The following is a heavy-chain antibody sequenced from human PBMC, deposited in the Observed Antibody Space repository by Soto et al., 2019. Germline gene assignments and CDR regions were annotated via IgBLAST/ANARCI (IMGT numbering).Heavy chain of an antibody. CDR3: ARRRPTGYYNY. D-gene: IGHD3-9*01. J-gene: IGHJ4*02. CDR1: GFPFSDYY. CDR2: ISSSSSDT. Sequence: QVQLVESGGDLVKRGGSLRLSCAASGFPFSDYYMSWIRQAPGKGLEWVSSISSSSSDTNYAQSVKGRFTISRDNAKNSLHLQMNSLRAEDTAVYYCARRRPTGYYNYWGQGTLVTVSA. V-gene: IGHV3-11*05.